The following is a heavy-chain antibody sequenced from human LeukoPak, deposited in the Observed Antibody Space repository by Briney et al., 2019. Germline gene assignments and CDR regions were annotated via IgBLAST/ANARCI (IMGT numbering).Heavy chain of an antibody. D-gene: IGHD3-22*01. CDR3: ARGGSMRGRYYYDSSGYYWHDY. CDR2: INTNTGNP. V-gene: IGHV7-4-1*02. J-gene: IGHJ4*02. Sequence: GASVKVSCKASGYTFTSYDINWVRQATGQGLEWMGWINTNTGNPTYAQGFTGRFVFSLDTSVSTAYLQISSLKAEDTAVYYCARGGSMRGRYYYDSSGYYWHDYWGQGTLVTVSS. CDR1: GYTFTSYD.